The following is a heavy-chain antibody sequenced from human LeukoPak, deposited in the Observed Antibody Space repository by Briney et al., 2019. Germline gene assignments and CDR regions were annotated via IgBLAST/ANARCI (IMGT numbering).Heavy chain of an antibody. CDR3: ATESRGPDIVVVPAAIYLTNAFDI. CDR2: INPNTGGT. J-gene: IGHJ3*02. Sequence: ASVKVSCKASGYNFTGYYLHWVRQAPGQGLEWMGWINPNTGGTNYAQKFQGRVTMTRDTSISTAYMELSRLRSDDTAVYYCATESRGPDIVVVPAAIYLTNAFDIWGQGTMVTVSS. CDR1: GYNFTGYY. D-gene: IGHD2-2*01. V-gene: IGHV1-2*02.